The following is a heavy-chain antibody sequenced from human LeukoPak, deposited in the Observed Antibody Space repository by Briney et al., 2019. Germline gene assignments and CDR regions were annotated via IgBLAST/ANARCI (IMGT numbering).Heavy chain of an antibody. CDR2: INHSGST. D-gene: IGHD2-2*01. CDR1: GGSFSGYY. J-gene: IGHJ4*02. V-gene: IGHV4-34*01. Sequence: SSENLSLNCAVYGGSFSGYYWSWIRQPPGKGLEWVGEINHSGSTNYNPSLKSRVTISVDTSKNQFSLKLSSVTAADTAVYYCARLSGTSFPFDYWGQGTLVTVSS. CDR3: ARLSGTSFPFDY.